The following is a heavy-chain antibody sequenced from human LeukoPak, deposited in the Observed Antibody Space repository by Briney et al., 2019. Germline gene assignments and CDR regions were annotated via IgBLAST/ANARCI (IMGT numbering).Heavy chain of an antibody. CDR3: ARDPEIAVAGMN. D-gene: IGHD6-19*01. Sequence: KTGGSLRLSCAASGFTFSSYSMNWVRQAPGKGLEWVSSISSSSSYIYYADSVKGRFTISRDNAKNSLYLQMNSLRAEDTAVYYCARDPEIAVAGMNWGQGTLVTVSS. V-gene: IGHV3-21*01. CDR2: ISSSSSYI. J-gene: IGHJ4*02. CDR1: GFTFSSYS.